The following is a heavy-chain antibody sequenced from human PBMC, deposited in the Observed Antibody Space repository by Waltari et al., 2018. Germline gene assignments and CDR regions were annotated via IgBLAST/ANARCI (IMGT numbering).Heavy chain of an antibody. CDR1: GYTFATHA. CDR2: MNPNSGNT. CDR3: ARRRAGIVTPYNWLDP. Sequence: QVHLVQSGAEVKKPGASVRISCKTPGYTFATHAINGVRQAAGQGPEWMGWMNPNSGNTGYAWKFQGRVTMTRDTSIRTAYLELRKLRFDDTAVYYCARRRAGIVTPYNWLDPWGQGTLVTVSS. D-gene: IGHD2-21*01. V-gene: IGHV1-8*01. J-gene: IGHJ5*02.